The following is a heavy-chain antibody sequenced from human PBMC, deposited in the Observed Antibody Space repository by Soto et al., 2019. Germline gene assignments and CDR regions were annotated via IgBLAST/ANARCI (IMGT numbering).Heavy chain of an antibody. Sequence: GGSLRLSCAASGFTFSIYAMHWVRQSPGKGLEWVAVISSDGSKEHYADSVKGRFSISRDNFKNTLFLQMSSLGPEDSAVYYCARGLITFGGVNYWSQGTQVTVSS. CDR1: GFTFSIYA. CDR2: ISSDGSKE. J-gene: IGHJ4*02. V-gene: IGHV3-30-3*01. CDR3: ARGLITFGGVNY. D-gene: IGHD3-16*01.